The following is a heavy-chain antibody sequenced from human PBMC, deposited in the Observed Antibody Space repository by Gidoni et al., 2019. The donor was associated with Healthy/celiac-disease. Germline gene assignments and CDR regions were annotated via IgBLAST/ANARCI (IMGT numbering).Heavy chain of an antibody. Sequence: EVQLLESGGGLVQPGGSLRLSCAASGFTFRTFAMSWVRQAPGKGLEWVSSLTNSGGSTFYADSVKGRFTISRDNSKNTLYLQMNSLRADDTAVYYCAKSGTSSSSWYDYWGQGTLVTVSS. CDR2: LTNSGGST. CDR1: GFTFRTFA. V-gene: IGHV3-23*01. CDR3: AKSGTSSSSWYDY. D-gene: IGHD6-13*01. J-gene: IGHJ4*02.